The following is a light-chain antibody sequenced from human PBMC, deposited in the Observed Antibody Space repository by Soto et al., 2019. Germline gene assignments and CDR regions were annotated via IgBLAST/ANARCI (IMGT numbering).Light chain of an antibody. V-gene: IGKV4-1*01. J-gene: IGKJ4*01. CDR1: QSVLYSSNNKNY. CDR3: QQYDSTPRLT. CDR2: WAS. Sequence: DIVMTQSPDSLAVSLGERATINCKSSQSVLYSSNNKNYLVWYQQKPGQPPKLLIYWASNRESGVPDRFSGSGSGTDFTLTISSLQAEDVAVYYCQQYDSTPRLTFGGGTKVEIK.